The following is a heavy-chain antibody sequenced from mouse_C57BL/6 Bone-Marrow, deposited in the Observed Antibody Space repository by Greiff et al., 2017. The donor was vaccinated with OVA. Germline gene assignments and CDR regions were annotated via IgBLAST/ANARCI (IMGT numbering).Heavy chain of an antibody. CDR2: IDPSDSYT. CDR1: GNTFTSYW. J-gene: IGHJ2*01. CDR3: ARPSYY. Sequence: QVQLQQPGAELVRPGTSVKLSCKASGNTFTSYWMHWVKQRPGQGLEWIGVIDPSDSYTNYNQKFKGKATLTVDTSSSTAYMQLSSLTSEDSAVYYCARPSYYWGQGTTLTVSS. V-gene: IGHV1-59*01. D-gene: IGHD6-1*01.